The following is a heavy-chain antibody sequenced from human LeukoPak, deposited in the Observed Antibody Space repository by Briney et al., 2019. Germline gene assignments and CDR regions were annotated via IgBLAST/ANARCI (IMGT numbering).Heavy chain of an antibody. V-gene: IGHV4-39*01. CDR2: IYHSGNT. Sequence: SETLSLTCTVSGSSISSGTYFWGWIRQPPGKGLEWIGSIYHSGNTHYNPFLKSRVTISVDTSKNQFSLRLSSVTAADTAVYYCARHRHYDVFTGSFDYWGQGTLVTVSS. J-gene: IGHJ4*02. D-gene: IGHD3-9*01. CDR3: ARHRHYDVFTGSFDY. CDR1: GSSISSGTYF.